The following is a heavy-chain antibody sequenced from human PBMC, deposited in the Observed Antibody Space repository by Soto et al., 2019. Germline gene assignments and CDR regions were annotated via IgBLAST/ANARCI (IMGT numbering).Heavy chain of an antibody. V-gene: IGHV3-23*01. CDR1: GFTFSSYA. J-gene: IGHJ6*02. D-gene: IGHD3-10*01. Sequence: EVQRLESGGGLVQPGGSLRLSCAASGFTFSSYAMSWVRQAPGKGLEWVSAISGSGGSTYYADSAKGRSTISRDNSKNTLYPQMNSLRAEDTAVYYCAKGADSGSGSYSDVWGQGTTVTVSS. CDR2: ISGSGGST. CDR3: AKGADSGSGSYSDV.